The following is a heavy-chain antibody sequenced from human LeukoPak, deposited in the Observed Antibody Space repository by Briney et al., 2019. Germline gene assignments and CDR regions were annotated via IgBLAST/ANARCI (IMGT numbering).Heavy chain of an antibody. Sequence: PGGSLRLSCAASGFIFNNFDMHWVRQGTGKGLEWVSAIGIGGDTHYSGSVKGRFIISRENAKNSLFLQMNSLRVGDTAMYYCARDRFGMDVWGRGTTVIVSS. V-gene: IGHV3-13*01. CDR1: GFIFNNFD. J-gene: IGHJ6*02. CDR2: IGIGGDT. CDR3: ARDRFGMDV.